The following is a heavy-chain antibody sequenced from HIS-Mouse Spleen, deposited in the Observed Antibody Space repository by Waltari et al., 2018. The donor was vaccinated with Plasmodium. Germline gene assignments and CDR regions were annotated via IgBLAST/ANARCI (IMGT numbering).Heavy chain of an antibody. V-gene: IGHV1-2*02. CDR2: INPNRGST. Sequence: QVQLVQSGAEVKKPGASVKVSCKASGYTFTGYSMHWVRQAPGQGLEWMGWINPNRGSTNYAQKVKGRATMTRDTSSSTAYMELSRLRSDDTAVYYCARVLGYKAAAGTFVEYFQNWGQGTLVTVSS. D-gene: IGHD6-13*01. CDR1: GYTFTGYS. CDR3: ARVLGYKAAAGTFVEYFQN. J-gene: IGHJ1*01.